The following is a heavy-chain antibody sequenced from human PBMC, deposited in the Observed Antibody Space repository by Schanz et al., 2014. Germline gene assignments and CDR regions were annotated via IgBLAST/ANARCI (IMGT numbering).Heavy chain of an antibody. CDR1: GFTFSSYA. Sequence: EVQLLESGGALEQPGGSLRLSCAASGFTFSSYAMSWVRQAPGKGLEWVSTISGGGGGYRPYADSVKGRFTISRDNSKNTLYLQMNSLRTEDTAVYYCAKAPYADYGYFHYWGQGTLVPVSS. V-gene: IGHV3-23*01. J-gene: IGHJ4*02. CDR3: AKAPYADYGYFHY. CDR2: ISGGGGGYR. D-gene: IGHD4-17*01.